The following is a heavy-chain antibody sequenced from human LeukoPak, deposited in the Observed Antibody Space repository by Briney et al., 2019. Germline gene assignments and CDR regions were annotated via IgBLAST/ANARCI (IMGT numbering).Heavy chain of an antibody. CDR2: IKQDGSEK. V-gene: IGHV3-7*01. CDR3: AREGGYQYYYAMDV. CDR1: GFTFNSYW. D-gene: IGHD3-16*01. Sequence: GGSLRLSCAASGFTFNSYWMSWVRQAPGKGLEWVANIKQDGSEKYYVDSVKGRFTISRDNAKNSLYLQMSSLRAEDAAVYYCAREGGYQYYYAMDVWGQGTTVTVSS. J-gene: IGHJ6*02.